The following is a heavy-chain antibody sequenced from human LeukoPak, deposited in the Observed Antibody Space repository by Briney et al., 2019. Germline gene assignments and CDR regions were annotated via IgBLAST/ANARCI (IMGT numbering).Heavy chain of an antibody. CDR1: GGSISSSDYY. Sequence: SETLSLTCTVSGGSISSSDYYWGWIRQPPGKGLEWIGSVYDSGSTYYNPSLKSRVTIHVDTSKNQFSLRLSSVTAADTAEYYCARHGGAAAGLDYCGQGILVTVSS. CDR3: ARHGGAAAGLDY. V-gene: IGHV4-39*01. J-gene: IGHJ4*02. D-gene: IGHD6-13*01. CDR2: VYDSGST.